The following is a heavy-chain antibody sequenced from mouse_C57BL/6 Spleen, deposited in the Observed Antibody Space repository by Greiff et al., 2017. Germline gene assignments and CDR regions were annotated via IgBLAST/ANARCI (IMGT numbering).Heavy chain of an antibody. Sequence: QVQLQQSGPELVKPGASVKISCKASGYAFSSSWMNWVKQRPGKGLEWIGRIYPGDGDTNYNGKFKGKATLTADKSSSTAYMQLSSLTSEDSAVYFCEREDYAMDYWGQGTSVTVSS. CDR2: IYPGDGDT. J-gene: IGHJ4*01. V-gene: IGHV1-82*01. CDR3: EREDYAMDY. CDR1: GYAFSSSW.